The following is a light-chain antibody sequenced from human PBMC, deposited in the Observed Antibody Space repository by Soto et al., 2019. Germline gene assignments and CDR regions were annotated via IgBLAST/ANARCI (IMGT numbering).Light chain of an antibody. CDR3: QQYGSSPPSWT. Sequence: ETVLTQSPGTLSLSPGERATLSCRASQSVSSSYLAWYQQKPGQAPRLLIYGASSRATGIPDRFSGSGSGTDFTLTSSRLEPEDFAVYYCQQYGSSPPSWTFGQGTKVEIK. CDR1: QSVSSSY. J-gene: IGKJ1*01. V-gene: IGKV3-20*01. CDR2: GAS.